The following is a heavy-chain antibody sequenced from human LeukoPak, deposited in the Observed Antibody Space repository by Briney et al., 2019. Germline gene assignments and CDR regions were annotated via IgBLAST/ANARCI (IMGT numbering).Heavy chain of an antibody. CDR3: AKSAVTFGGVLDY. CDR2: INTDGSST. D-gene: IGHD3-16*01. Sequence: GGSLRLSCAASGFTFSSYWIHWVRQAPGKGLEWVSRINTDGSSTSYADSVKGRFTISRDNAKNTLYLQMNSLRAEDTAVYYCAKSAVTFGGVLDYWGQGTLVTVSS. CDR1: GFTFSSYW. J-gene: IGHJ4*02. V-gene: IGHV3-74*01.